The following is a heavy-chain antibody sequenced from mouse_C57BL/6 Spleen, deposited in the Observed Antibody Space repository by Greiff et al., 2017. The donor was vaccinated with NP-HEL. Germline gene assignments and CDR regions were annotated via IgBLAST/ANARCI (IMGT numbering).Heavy chain of an antibody. Sequence: VQLQQSGAELVKPGASVKLSCTASGFNIKDYYMHWVKQRTEQGLEWIGRIDPEDGETKYALKFQGKATITADTSSNTAYLQLSSLTSEDTAVYYCARRYFDVWGTGTTVTVSS. CDR1: GFNIKDYY. CDR2: IDPEDGET. J-gene: IGHJ1*03. V-gene: IGHV14-2*01. CDR3: ARRYFDV.